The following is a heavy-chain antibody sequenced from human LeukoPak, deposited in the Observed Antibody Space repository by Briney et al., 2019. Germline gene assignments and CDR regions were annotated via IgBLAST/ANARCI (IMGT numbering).Heavy chain of an antibody. Sequence: SETLSLTCTVSGGSISSYYWSWIRQPPGKGLEWIGYIHYSGSTNYNPSLKSRVTISVDTSKNQFSLKLSSVTAADTAVYYCARGSGGGYEFDYWGQGTLVTVSS. J-gene: IGHJ4*02. CDR3: ARGSGGGYEFDY. CDR2: IHYSGST. V-gene: IGHV4-59*01. CDR1: GGSISSYY. D-gene: IGHD5-12*01.